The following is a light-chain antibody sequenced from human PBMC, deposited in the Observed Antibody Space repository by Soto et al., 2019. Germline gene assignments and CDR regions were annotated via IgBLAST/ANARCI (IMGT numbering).Light chain of an antibody. J-gene: IGLJ2*01. CDR2: EVT. CDR1: SSDVGGYNY. CDR3: SSYTTSSTVV. V-gene: IGLV2-14*01. Sequence: QPVLTQPASVSGSPGQSITISCTGTSSDVGGYNYVSWYQQLPGKAPKLLIYEVTSRPSGVSYRFSGSKSDNTASLTISGLQAEDEADYYCSSYTTSSTVVFGGGTKLTVL.